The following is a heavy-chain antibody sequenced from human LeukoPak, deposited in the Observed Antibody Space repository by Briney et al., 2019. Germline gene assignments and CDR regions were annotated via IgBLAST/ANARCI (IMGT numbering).Heavy chain of an antibody. Sequence: SETQSLTCTVSGGSIGNYYWSWIRQPAGKGLEWIGRTHTSGSTNYNPSLKSRVTMSVDTSKNQFSLKLTSVTAADTAVYYCARGRWKTGMDSPYYFDYWGQGTLVTVSS. V-gene: IGHV4-4*07. CDR1: GGSIGNYY. D-gene: IGHD2-2*03. CDR3: ARGRWKTGMDSPYYFDY. CDR2: THTSGST. J-gene: IGHJ4*02.